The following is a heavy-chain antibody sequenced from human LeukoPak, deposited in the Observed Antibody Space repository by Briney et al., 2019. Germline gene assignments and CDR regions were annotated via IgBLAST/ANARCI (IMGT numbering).Heavy chain of an antibody. CDR3: ARIRGAVAGSANWFDP. CDR2: IYYSGST. V-gene: IGHV4-59*01. J-gene: IGHJ5*02. D-gene: IGHD6-19*01. Sequence: SETLSLTCTVSGGSISSYYWSWIRQPPGKGLEWIGDIYYSGSTNYNPSLKSRVTISVDTSKNQFSLKLSSVTAADTAVYYCARIRGAVAGSANWFDPWGQGTLVTVSS. CDR1: GGSISSYY.